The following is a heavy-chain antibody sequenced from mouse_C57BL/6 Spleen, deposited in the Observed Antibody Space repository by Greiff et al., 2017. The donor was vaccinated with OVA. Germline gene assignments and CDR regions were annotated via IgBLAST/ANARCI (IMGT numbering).Heavy chain of an antibody. CDR2: ILPGSGST. D-gene: IGHD1-1*01. Sequence: VQLQQSGAELMKPGASVKLSCKATGYTFTGYWIEWVKQRPGHGLEWIGEILPGSGSTNYNEKFKGKATFTADTSSNTAYMQLSSLTTKDSAIYYCARGGYGSRGCAYWGQGTLVTVSA. CDR1: GYTFTGYW. V-gene: IGHV1-9*01. J-gene: IGHJ3*01. CDR3: ARGGYGSRGCAY.